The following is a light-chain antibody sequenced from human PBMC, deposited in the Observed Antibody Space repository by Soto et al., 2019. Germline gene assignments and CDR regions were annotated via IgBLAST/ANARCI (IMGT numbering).Light chain of an antibody. V-gene: IGLV2-8*01. CDR1: SSDVGGYNY. J-gene: IGLJ1*01. Sequence: QSVLTQPPSASGSPGQSVTISCTGTSSDVGGYNYVSWYQHHPGKAPKLLIYEVTKRPSGVPDRFSGSKSANTASLTVSGLQAVDEADYFCSSYAGDYPVYVFGTGTKLTVL. CDR3: SSYAGDYPVYV. CDR2: EVT.